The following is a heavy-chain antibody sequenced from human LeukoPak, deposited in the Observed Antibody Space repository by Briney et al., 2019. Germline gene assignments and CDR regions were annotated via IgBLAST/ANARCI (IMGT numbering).Heavy chain of an antibody. J-gene: IGHJ6*02. CDR2: IYYSGST. CDR3: ARHWSSSDYYYYGMDV. D-gene: IGHD6-6*01. Sequence: SKTLSLTCTVSGGSISSYYWSWIRQPPGKGLEWIGYIYYSGSTNYNPSLKSRVTISVDTSKNQFSLKLSSVTAADTAVYYCARHWSSSDYYYYGMDVWGQGTTVTVSS. CDR1: GGSISSYY. V-gene: IGHV4-59*08.